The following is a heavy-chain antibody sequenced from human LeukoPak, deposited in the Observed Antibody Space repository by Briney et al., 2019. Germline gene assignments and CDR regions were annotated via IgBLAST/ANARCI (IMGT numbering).Heavy chain of an antibody. Sequence: GGSLRLSCSASGFTFSSYGMHWVRQAPGKGLEWVAFIRYDGSNKYYADSVKGRFTISRDNSKNTLYLQMNSLRAEDTAVYYCAKDVSRVLDYWGQGTLVTVSS. CDR1: GFTFSSYG. J-gene: IGHJ4*02. CDR2: IRYDGSNK. V-gene: IGHV3-30*02. D-gene: IGHD3-3*02. CDR3: AKDVSRVLDY.